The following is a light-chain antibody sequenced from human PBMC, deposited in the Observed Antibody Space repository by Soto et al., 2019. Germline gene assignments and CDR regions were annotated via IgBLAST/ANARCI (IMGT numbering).Light chain of an antibody. Sequence: QSVLTQPPSVSGAPGQRVTISCTGSSSNIGRGYDVHWYQQVPGSAPRLLLSGDNTRPSGVPDRFSGSRSGTSASLAITGPQAEDEADYYCQTFDSTLTISWVFGGGTKLTVL. CDR2: GDN. J-gene: IGLJ3*02. V-gene: IGLV1-40*01. CDR3: QTFDSTLTISWV. CDR1: SSNIGRGYD.